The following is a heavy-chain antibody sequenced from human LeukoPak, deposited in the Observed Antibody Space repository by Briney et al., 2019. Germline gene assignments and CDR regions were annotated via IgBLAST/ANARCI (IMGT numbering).Heavy chain of an antibody. V-gene: IGHV1-8*01. CDR1: GYTSTSYD. CDR3: ARYPYCSSTSCYSVDYYYGMDV. Sequence: SVKVSCKASGYTSTSYDINWVRQATGQGLEWMGWMNPNSGNTGYAQKFQGRVTMTRNTSISTAHMELSSLRSEDTAVYYCARYPYCSSTSCYSVDYYYGMDVWGQGTTVTVSS. D-gene: IGHD2-2*01. J-gene: IGHJ6*02. CDR2: MNPNSGNT.